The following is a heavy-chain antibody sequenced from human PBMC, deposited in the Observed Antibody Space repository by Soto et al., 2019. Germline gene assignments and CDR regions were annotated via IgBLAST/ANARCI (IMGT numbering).Heavy chain of an antibody. CDR3: ARSITFDWLFFDN. D-gene: IGHD3-9*01. Sequence: SETLSLACAVSGGSISRSNWWSWVRQPPGKGLEWIGEIYHSGSTNYHPSLKSRVTISVDKSKNQFSLKLTSLTAADTAVYYCARSITFDWLFFDNWGQGTLVTVSS. J-gene: IGHJ4*02. CDR1: GGSISRSNW. V-gene: IGHV4-4*02. CDR2: IYHSGST.